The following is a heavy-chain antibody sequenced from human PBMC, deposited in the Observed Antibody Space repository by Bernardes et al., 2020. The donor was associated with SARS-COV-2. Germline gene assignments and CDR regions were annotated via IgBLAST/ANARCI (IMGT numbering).Heavy chain of an antibody. CDR3: AKVDYYGSGLDYYYGMDV. J-gene: IGHJ6*02. CDR1: GFTFGSYG. CDR2: ISYDGSNK. D-gene: IGHD3-10*01. Sequence: GGSLRLSCPASGFTFGSYGMHWVRQAPGKGLEWVAVISYDGSNKYYADSVKGRFTISRDNSKNTLCLQMNSLRAEDTAVYYCAKVDYYGSGLDYYYGMDVWGQGTTVTVSS. V-gene: IGHV3-30*18.